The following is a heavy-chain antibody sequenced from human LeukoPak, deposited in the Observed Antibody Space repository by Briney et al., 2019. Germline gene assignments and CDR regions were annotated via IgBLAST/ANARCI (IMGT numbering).Heavy chain of an antibody. J-gene: IGHJ6*03. CDR2: ISSSSSTI. CDR3: AKDATAVPGTVYMDV. V-gene: IGHV3-48*02. D-gene: IGHD6-19*01. Sequence: GGSLRLSCAASGFTFSSYSMNWVRQAPGKGLEWVSYISSSSSTIYYADSVKGRFTISRDNAKNSLYLQMNSLRDEDTALYYCAKDATAVPGTVYMDVWGKGTTVTVSS. CDR1: GFTFSSYS.